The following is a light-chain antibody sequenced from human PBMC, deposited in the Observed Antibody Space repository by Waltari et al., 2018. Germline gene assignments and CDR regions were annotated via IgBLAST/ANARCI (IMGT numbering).Light chain of an antibody. V-gene: IGKV4-1*01. CDR2: WAS. CDR1: QSVLHSSNNKNY. CDR3: QQYFSAPWT. J-gene: IGKJ1*01. Sequence: DIVMTQSPDSLAVSLGERATINCKSSQSVLHSSNNKNYLAWYQQKPGQPPNLLIYWASSRESGFPDRFSGSGSGTDFTLTISSLQAEDVAVYYCQQYFSAPWTFGQGTKVEIK.